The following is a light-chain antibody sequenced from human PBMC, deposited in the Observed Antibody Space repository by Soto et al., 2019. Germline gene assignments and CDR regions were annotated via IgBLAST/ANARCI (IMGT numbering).Light chain of an antibody. CDR2: DAS. V-gene: IGKV3-20*01. Sequence: EIVLTQSPGTLSLSPGERATLSCRASQSVAKNYLAWYQQEPGQAPRLLIYDASTRATGIPDRFSGSGSGTDFTLIISRLEPEDFAVYYCHQDASSPQTFGQGTKVEIK. CDR1: QSVAKNY. J-gene: IGKJ1*01. CDR3: HQDASSPQT.